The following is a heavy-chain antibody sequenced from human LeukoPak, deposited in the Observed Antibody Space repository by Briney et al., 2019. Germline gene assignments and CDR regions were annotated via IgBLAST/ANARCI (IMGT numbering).Heavy chain of an antibody. V-gene: IGHV4-39*07. Sequence: SETLSLTCTVSGGSISSSSYYWGWIRQPPGKGLEWIGSIYYSGSTYYNPSLKSRVTISVDTSKNQFSLKLSSVTAADTAVYYCARDRYSYGTSHFDYWGRGTLVTVSS. D-gene: IGHD5-18*01. CDR3: ARDRYSYGTSHFDY. CDR1: GGSISSSSYY. CDR2: IYYSGST. J-gene: IGHJ4*02.